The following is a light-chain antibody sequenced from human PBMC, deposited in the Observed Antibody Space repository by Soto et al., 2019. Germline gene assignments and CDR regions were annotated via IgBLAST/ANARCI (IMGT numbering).Light chain of an antibody. CDR1: QSVLYNSNNKNC. CDR3: QQYYTAPDT. J-gene: IGKJ2*01. V-gene: IGKV4-1*01. Sequence: DIVMTQSPDSLAVSLGESATINCKSSQSVLYNSNNKNCLAWYQQKPGQPPKLLIYWAFTRESGVPDRFSGTGSGADLTVNLIRMKAEDVALYFYQQYYTAPDTVGQETNLEIK. CDR2: WAF.